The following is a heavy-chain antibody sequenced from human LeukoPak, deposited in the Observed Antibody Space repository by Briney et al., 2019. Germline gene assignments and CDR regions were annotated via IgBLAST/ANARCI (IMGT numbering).Heavy chain of an antibody. D-gene: IGHD5-12*01. J-gene: IGHJ6*04. Sequence: ASVKVSCKASGYTFTGYGISWVRQAPGQGLEWMGWISAYNGNTNYAQKLQGRVTMTTDTSTSTAYMELRSLRSDDTAVYYCARDGNSGYDYYYYYGMDVWGKGTTVTVSS. V-gene: IGHV1-18*04. CDR1: GYTFTGYG. CDR2: ISAYNGNT. CDR3: ARDGNSGYDYYYYYGMDV.